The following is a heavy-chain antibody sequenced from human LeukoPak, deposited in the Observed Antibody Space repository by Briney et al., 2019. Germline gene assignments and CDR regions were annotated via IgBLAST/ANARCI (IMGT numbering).Heavy chain of an antibody. Sequence: GGSLRLSCAASGFTFNNYEMNWIRQAPGKGLEWISYISSSAITIYYADSVKGRFTISRDNAENSLYLQMNSLRVEDTAVYYCARDRYNEYFHYWGQGTLVTVSS. V-gene: IGHV3-48*03. CDR2: ISSSAITI. D-gene: IGHD3-9*01. CDR3: ARDRYNEYFHY. J-gene: IGHJ1*01. CDR1: GFTFNNYE.